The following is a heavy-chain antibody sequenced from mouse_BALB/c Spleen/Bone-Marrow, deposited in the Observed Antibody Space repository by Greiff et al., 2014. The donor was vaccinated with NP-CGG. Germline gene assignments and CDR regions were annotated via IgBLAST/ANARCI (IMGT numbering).Heavy chain of an antibody. Sequence: QVQLQQSGAELVKPGASVNLSCKASGYTFTSYWMEWVKQRPGQGLEWIGEINPSNGRTNFNEKFKTKATLTVDKSSSTAYMQLSSLTSEDSAVYYCARGYGSVDYWGQGTPLTVSS. CDR2: INPSNGRT. D-gene: IGHD1-1*01. V-gene: IGHV1S81*02. J-gene: IGHJ2*01. CDR3: ARGYGSVDY. CDR1: GYTFTSYW.